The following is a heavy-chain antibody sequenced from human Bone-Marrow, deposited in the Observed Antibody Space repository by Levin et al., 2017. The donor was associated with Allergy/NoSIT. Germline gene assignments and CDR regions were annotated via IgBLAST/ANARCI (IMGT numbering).Heavy chain of an antibody. CDR1: GFTFSSYG. D-gene: IGHD1-7*01. J-gene: IGHJ4*02. Sequence: GGSLRLSCAASGFTFSSYGMHWVRQAPGKGLEWVAVIWYDGSNKYYADSVKGRFTISRDNSKNTLYLQMNSLRAEDTAVYYCARGRAPGTTVLSDWGQGTLVTVSS. CDR2: IWYDGSNK. V-gene: IGHV3-33*01. CDR3: ARGRAPGTTVLSD.